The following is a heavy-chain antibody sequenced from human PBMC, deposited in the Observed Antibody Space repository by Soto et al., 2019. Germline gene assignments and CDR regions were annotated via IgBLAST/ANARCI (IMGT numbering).Heavy chain of an antibody. CDR2: ISGSGGST. CDR1: GFTFSSYA. Sequence: GGSLRLSCTASGFTFSSYAMSWVRQAPGKGLEWVSGISGSGGSTYHADSVKGRFTISRDNSKNTLYLQMNSLRAEDTAVYYCAKDQTIAIFGVVIPYYDYWGQGTLVTVSS. J-gene: IGHJ4*02. CDR3: AKDQTIAIFGVVIPYYDY. D-gene: IGHD3-3*01. V-gene: IGHV3-23*01.